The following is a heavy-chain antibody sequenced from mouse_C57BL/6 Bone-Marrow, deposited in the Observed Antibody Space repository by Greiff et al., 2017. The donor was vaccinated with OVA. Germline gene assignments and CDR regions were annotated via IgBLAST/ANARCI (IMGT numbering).Heavy chain of an antibody. V-gene: IGHV1-5*01. CDR1: GYTFTSYW. CDR3: TRGSLLLPRGNFDY. CDR2: IYPGNSDT. Sequence: EVQLQQSGTVLARPGASVKMSCKTSGYTFTSYWMHWVKQRPGQGLEWIGAIYPGNSDTSYNQKFKGKAKLTAVTSASTAYMELSSLTNEDSAVYYCTRGSLLLPRGNFDYWGQGTTLTVSS. J-gene: IGHJ2*01. D-gene: IGHD1-1*01.